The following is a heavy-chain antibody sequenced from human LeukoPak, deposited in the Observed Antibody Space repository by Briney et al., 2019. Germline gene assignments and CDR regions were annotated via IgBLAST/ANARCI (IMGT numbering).Heavy chain of an antibody. J-gene: IGHJ3*02. Sequence: PSETLSLTCTVSGGSVSSGSYYWSWIRQPPGKGLEWIGYIYYSGSTNYNPSLKSRVTISVDTSKNQFSLKLSSVTAADTAVYYCAPRGVLGDDAFDIWGQGTMVTVSS. CDR3: APRGVLGDDAFDI. D-gene: IGHD3-3*02. CDR1: GGSVSSGSYY. V-gene: IGHV4-61*01. CDR2: IYYSGST.